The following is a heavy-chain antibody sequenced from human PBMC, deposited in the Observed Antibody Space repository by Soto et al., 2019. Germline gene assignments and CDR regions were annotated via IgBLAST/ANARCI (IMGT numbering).Heavy chain of an antibody. CDR3: ARENSYFDY. CDR1: GYTFRNFG. CDR2: ISAYNANA. J-gene: IGHJ4*02. V-gene: IGHV1-18*01. Sequence: QIQLLQSGAEVKDPGASVKVTCKASGYTFRNFGISWVRQAPGQGLEWMGWISAYNANANYAQKFQGRLTMTADTSTSTAYMGLRSLRSDDTAVYYCARENSYFDYWGQGTLVTVSS.